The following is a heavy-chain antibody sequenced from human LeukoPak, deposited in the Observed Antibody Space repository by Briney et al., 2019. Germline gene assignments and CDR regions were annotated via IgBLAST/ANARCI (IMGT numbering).Heavy chain of an antibody. V-gene: IGHV1-2*02. D-gene: IGHD3-22*01. CDR1: GYTFTGYY. CDR2: INPNSGGT. J-gene: IGHJ4*02. Sequence: GASVKVSCKASGYTFTGYYMHWVRQAPGQGLEWMGWINPNSGGTNYAQKFQGRVTMTRDTSISTAYMELSRLRSDDTAVYYCASGVAAYTYYADSSGYDWGQGTLLTVSS. CDR3: ASGVAAYTYYADSSGYD.